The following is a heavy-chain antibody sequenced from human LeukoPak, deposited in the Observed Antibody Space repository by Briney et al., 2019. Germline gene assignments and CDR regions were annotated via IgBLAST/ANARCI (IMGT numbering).Heavy chain of an antibody. CDR3: ARDSSGYYGGFDY. D-gene: IGHD3-22*01. CDR1: GGSFSGYY. CDR2: INHSGST. Sequence: TSETLSLTCAVYGGSFSGYYWSWIRQPPGKGLEWIGEINHSGSTNYNPSLKSRVTISVDTSKNQFSLKLSSVTAADTAVYYCARDSSGYYGGFDYWGQGTLVTVSS. J-gene: IGHJ4*02. V-gene: IGHV4-34*01.